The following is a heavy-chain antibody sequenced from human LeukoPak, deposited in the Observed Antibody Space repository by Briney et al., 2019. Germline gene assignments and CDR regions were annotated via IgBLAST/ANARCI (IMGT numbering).Heavy chain of an antibody. Sequence: PGGSLTLSCAASGFTFSDYYMSWIRQAPGKGLEWVSYISSSGSTIYYADSVTGGFTISRDNAKNSMYLQMRSLRAEDAAVYYCARAAAGSEYFDYWGQGTLVTVSS. D-gene: IGHD6-13*01. CDR3: ARAAAGSEYFDY. J-gene: IGHJ4*02. CDR2: ISSSGSTI. CDR1: GFTFSDYY. V-gene: IGHV3-11*01.